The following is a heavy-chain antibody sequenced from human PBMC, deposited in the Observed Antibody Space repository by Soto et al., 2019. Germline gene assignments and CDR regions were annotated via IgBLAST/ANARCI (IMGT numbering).Heavy chain of an antibody. CDR1: GAAISSTTFC. J-gene: IGHJ5*02. CDR3: ARGKVSTTTPQRNWFDP. D-gene: IGHD6-25*01. Sequence: SETLSLTCTVSGAAISSTTFCLTWIGQHPGEGLEWIGDIHYSGNTYYNPSLKSRVSLSVDTSMNQFSLRLSSVTVEDTAVYYCARGKVSTTTPQRNWFDPWGQGTRVTVSS. V-gene: IGHV4-31*03. CDR2: IHYSGNT.